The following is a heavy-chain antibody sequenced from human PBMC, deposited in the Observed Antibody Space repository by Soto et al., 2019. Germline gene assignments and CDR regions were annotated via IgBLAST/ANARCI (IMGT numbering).Heavy chain of an antibody. CDR1: GYTFTSYD. V-gene: IGHV1-8*01. CDR3: ASTVGRYFDWLSKTAAFDI. J-gene: IGHJ3*02. Sequence: QVQLVQSGAEVKKPGASVKVSCKASGYTFTSYDINWVRQATGQWLEWMGWMNPNSGNTGYAQKFQGRVTMTRNTSISTAYMELSSLRSEDTAVYYCASTVGRYFDWLSKTAAFDIWGQGTMVTVSS. CDR2: MNPNSGNT. D-gene: IGHD3-9*01.